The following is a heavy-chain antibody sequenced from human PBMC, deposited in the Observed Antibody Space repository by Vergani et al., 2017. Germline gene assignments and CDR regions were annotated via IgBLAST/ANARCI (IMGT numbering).Heavy chain of an antibody. CDR1: GFTFSSYA. CDR3: ARDSMMYNWNDGPDWAFDI. CDR2: ISYDGSNK. D-gene: IGHD1-1*01. V-gene: IGHV3-30-3*01. Sequence: QVQLVESGGGVVQPGRSLRLSCAASGFTFSSYAMHWVRQAPGKGLEWVAVISYDGSNKYYADSVKGRFTISRDNSKNTLYLQMNSLRAEDTAVYYCARDSMMYNWNDGPDWAFDIWGQGTRVTVSS. J-gene: IGHJ3*02.